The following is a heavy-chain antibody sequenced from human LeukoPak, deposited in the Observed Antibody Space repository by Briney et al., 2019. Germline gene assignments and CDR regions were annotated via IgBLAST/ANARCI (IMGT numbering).Heavy chain of an antibody. CDR1: GSTFSSYA. Sequence: PVGSLRLSCAASGSTFSSYAMSWVRQAPGKGLEWVSAISGSGGSTYYADSVKGRFTISRDNSKNTLYLQMNSLRAEDTAVYYCAKVVDTAMWKNYFDYWGQGTLVTVSS. CDR2: ISGSGGST. CDR3: AKVVDTAMWKNYFDY. J-gene: IGHJ4*02. D-gene: IGHD5-18*01. V-gene: IGHV3-23*01.